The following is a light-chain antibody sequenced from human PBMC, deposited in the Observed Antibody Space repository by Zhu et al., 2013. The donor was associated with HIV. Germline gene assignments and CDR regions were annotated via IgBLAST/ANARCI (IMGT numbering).Light chain of an antibody. CDR2: KAS. V-gene: IGKV1-5*03. J-gene: IGKJ2*01. CDR3: QQSYSIPHT. CDR1: QSISSW. Sequence: DIQMTQSPSTLSASVGDRGTITCRASQSISSWLAWYQQKPGKAPNLLIYKASSLQSGVPSRFSGSGSGTEFTLTISSLQPDDFATYYCQQSYSIPHTFGQGTKLEIK.